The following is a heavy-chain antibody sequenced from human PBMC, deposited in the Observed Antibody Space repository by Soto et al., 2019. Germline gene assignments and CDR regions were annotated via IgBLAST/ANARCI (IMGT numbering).Heavy chain of an antibody. V-gene: IGHV1-3*01. D-gene: IGHD3-10*01. CDR3: AGWSEGALSEFLYY. J-gene: IGHJ4*02. CDR2: ISAGSGNT. CDR1: GYTFDSYA. Sequence: ASVKVSCKAPGYTFDSYAIHWVRQAPGQSIEWMGWISAGSGNTRVSQKFHDRVTITKDTSASSAYMELHSLTSSDTAVYFCAGWSEGALSEFLYYRALGTPVPVS.